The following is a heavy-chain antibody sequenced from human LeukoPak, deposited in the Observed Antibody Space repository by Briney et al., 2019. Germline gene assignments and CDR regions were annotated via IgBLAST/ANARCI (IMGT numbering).Heavy chain of an antibody. J-gene: IGHJ4*02. Sequence: PGGALRLSCEASGFTFSIYWMHWVRQAPGKGLEWISRISNDDRNIRYADSVKGRFTISRDTAKNTLYLQMNSLRAEDTAVYYCARDVDYANPRHDYWGQGTLVTVSS. CDR1: GFTFSIYW. CDR2: ISNDDRNI. CDR3: ARDVDYANPRHDY. D-gene: IGHD4/OR15-4a*01. V-gene: IGHV3-74*01.